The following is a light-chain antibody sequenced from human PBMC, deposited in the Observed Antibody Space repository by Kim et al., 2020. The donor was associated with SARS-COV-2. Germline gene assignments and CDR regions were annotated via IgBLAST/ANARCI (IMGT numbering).Light chain of an antibody. CDR2: TAS. J-gene: IGKJ2*01. CDR3: RHYGNMFT. V-gene: IGKV1-33*01. Sequence: DIQMTQSPSSLSASVGDRVTITCQASQDIANHVNWYQQKPGKAPKLLIYTASNLETGVPSRFSGGGSGTDFILSINNLQSADIATYYRRHYGNMFTFGPGTKLEI. CDR1: QDIANH.